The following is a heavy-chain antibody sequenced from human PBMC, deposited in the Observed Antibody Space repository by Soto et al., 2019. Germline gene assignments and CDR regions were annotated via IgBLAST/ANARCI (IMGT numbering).Heavy chain of an antibody. CDR3: GKQTGEQWPAVES. J-gene: IGHJ5*01. D-gene: IGHD6-19*01. Sequence: GGSLRLSCAASGFTFRNYAMSWVRQAPGKGLEWVSVISGGGQSANYINSVRGRFTISRDNSENTLYLQMNNLRAEDTAIYYCGKQTGEQWPAVESCGQGPLVTVSS. V-gene: IGHV3-23*01. CDR2: ISGGGQSA. CDR1: GFTFRNYA.